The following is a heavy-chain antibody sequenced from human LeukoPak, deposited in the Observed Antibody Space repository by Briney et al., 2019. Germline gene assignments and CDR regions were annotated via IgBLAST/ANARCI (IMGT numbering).Heavy chain of an antibody. J-gene: IGHJ5*02. V-gene: IGHV1-8*01. CDR1: GYTFTSCD. CDR3: ARVLSSGWYSTRPQNWFDP. CDR2: MNPNSGNT. Sequence: ASVMVSCKASGYTFTSCDINWVRQATGQALEWMGWMNPNSGNTGYAQKFQGRVTMTRNTSISTAYMELSSLRSEDTAVYYCARVLSSGWYSTRPQNWFDPWGQGTLDTVSS. D-gene: IGHD6-19*01.